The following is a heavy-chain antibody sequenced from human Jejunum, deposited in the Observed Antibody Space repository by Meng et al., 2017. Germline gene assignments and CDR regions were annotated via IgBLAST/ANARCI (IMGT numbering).Heavy chain of an antibody. CDR3: VRDGNHFLDY. D-gene: IGHD1-14*01. Sequence: QAQWVEAGGGVGQPGRSLRLSCGASGFTFTSHGFHWVRQAPGKGLEWVAVIWYDGSQKYYADSVRDRFTVSRDDSKNTVYLQMNSLRAEDTSLYYCVRDGNHFLDYWGQGTLVTVSS. V-gene: IGHV3-33*01. CDR2: IWYDGSQK. CDR1: GFTFTSHG. J-gene: IGHJ4*02.